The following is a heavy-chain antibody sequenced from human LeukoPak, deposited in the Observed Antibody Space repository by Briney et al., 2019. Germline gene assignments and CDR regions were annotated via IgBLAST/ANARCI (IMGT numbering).Heavy chain of an antibody. CDR2: IYPGDSDT. J-gene: IGHJ4*02. CDR3: AIRYSSGWYVYFDY. V-gene: IGHV5-51*01. D-gene: IGHD6-19*01. Sequence: GESLKISCKGSGYTFTSYWIGWVRQMPGKGLEWMGIIYPGDSDTRYSPSFQGQVTISADKSVNTAYLQWSSLKASDTAMYLCAIRYSSGWYVYFDYWGQGTLVTVSS. CDR1: GYTFTSYW.